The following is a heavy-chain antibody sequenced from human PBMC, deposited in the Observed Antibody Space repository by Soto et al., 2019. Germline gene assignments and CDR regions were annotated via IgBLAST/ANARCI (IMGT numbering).Heavy chain of an antibody. CDR1: GVSISSGGYY. J-gene: IGHJ4*02. CDR2: IYYSGST. Sequence: SETLSLTCTFSGVSISSGGYYCSWIRQHPGKGLEWIGYIYYSGSTYYNPSLKSRVTISVDTSKNQFSLKLSSVTAADTAVYYCARDRSPYDFDYWGPGTLVNVSS. V-gene: IGHV4-31*03. D-gene: IGHD4-17*01. CDR3: ARDRSPYDFDY.